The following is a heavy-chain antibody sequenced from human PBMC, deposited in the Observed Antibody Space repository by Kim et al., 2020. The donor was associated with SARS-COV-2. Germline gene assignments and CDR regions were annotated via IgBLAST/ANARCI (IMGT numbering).Heavy chain of an antibody. D-gene: IGHD6-19*01. V-gene: IGHV3-23*01. CDR3: ARPTPGYSSGWRGAGYYFDY. CDR2: ISGSGGST. J-gene: IGHJ4*02. CDR1: GFTFSSYA. Sequence: GGSLRLSCAASGFTFSSYAMSWVRQAPGKGLEWVSAISGSGGSTYYTDSVKGRFTISRDNSKNTLYLQMNSLRAEDTAVYYCARPTPGYSSGWRGAGYYFDYWGQGTLVTVSS.